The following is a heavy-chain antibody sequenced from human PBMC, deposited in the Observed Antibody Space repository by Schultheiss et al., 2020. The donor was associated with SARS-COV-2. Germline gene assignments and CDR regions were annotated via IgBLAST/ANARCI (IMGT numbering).Heavy chain of an antibody. V-gene: IGHV3-33*01. D-gene: IGHD3-22*01. Sequence: GGSLRLSCAASGFTFGSYGMHWVRQAPGKGLEWVAGIWFDGSNKHSADSVKGRLTISRDNCKNTLFLQLDSLRAEDTAVYYCARDYYDNWGFFDYWGHGTLVTVSS. J-gene: IGHJ4*01. CDR1: GFTFGSYG. CDR3: ARDYYDNWGFFDY. CDR2: IWFDGSNK.